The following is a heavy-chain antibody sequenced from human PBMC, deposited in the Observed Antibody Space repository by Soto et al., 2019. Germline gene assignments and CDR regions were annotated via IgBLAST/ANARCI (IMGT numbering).Heavy chain of an antibody. Sequence: QVQLVESGGGVVQPGRSLRLSCAASGFTFSNYAIHWVRQAPGKGLEWVAVLSYDGNNIHYADSVKGRFTVSRDNSKNTLFLQMHSLRAEDTALYYCARGPIGDAAMVTNYCDYWGQGTLVTVS. CDR1: GFTFSNYA. J-gene: IGHJ4*02. D-gene: IGHD5-18*01. CDR2: LSYDGNNI. CDR3: ARGPIGDAAMVTNYCDY. V-gene: IGHV3-30-3*01.